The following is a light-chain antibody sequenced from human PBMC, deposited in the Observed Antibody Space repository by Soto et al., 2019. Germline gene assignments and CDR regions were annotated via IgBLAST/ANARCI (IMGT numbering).Light chain of an antibody. V-gene: IGKV1-9*01. CDR2: DAA. CDR1: QDISSY. J-gene: IGKJ1*01. CDR3: QQYGSSGT. Sequence: IQLTQSPSSLSASVGDRVTITCRASQDISSYLAWYQQTPGKAPILLIYDAATLQSGVPSRFSGSGSGTDFTLTISSLQPEDFVVYYCQQYGSSGTFGQGTKVDI.